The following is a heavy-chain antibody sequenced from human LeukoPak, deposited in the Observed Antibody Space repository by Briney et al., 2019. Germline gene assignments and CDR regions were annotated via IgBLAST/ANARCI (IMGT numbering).Heavy chain of an antibody. D-gene: IGHD4-11*01. CDR3: ARVVTTTWNSYTGWFDP. CDR1: GYIFTDYY. V-gene: IGHV1-2*02. J-gene: IGHJ5*02. Sequence: GASVTVSCKTSGYIFTDYYIHWVRQAPGQGLEWMGWINPNSGGTNYAQKFQGRVTMTRDTSITTTYMELSRLRSDDTAVYYCARVVTTTWNSYTGWFDPWGQGTLVTVSS. CDR2: INPNSGGT.